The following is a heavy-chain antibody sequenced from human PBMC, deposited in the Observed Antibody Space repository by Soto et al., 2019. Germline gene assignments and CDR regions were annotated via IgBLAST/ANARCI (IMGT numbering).Heavy chain of an antibody. CDR2: ISSSGTYT. J-gene: IGHJ3*01. V-gene: IGHV3-21*01. Sequence: PGGSLRLSCAASGFTFSDFSMNWVRRAPGKGLEWVSSISSSGTYTYYADSVKGRFTISRDNAKNSLYLQMNSLRAEDSAVYYCASRYCSSTNCYAFDVWGRGTMVTVSS. CDR3: ASRYCSSTNCYAFDV. D-gene: IGHD2-2*01. CDR1: GFTFSDFS.